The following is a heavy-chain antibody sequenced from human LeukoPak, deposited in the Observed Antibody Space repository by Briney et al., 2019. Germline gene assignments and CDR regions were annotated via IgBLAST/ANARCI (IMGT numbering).Heavy chain of an antibody. CDR1: GFTFSSYG. Sequence: PGGSLRLSCAASGFTFSSYGMHWVRQAPGKGLEWVAVIWYDGSNKYYADSVKGRFTISRDNSKNTLYLQMNSLRAEDTAVYYCARYCSGGSCYSDAFDIWGQGTMVTVSS. D-gene: IGHD2-15*01. CDR3: ARYCSGGSCYSDAFDI. CDR2: IWYDGSNK. V-gene: IGHV3-33*01. J-gene: IGHJ3*02.